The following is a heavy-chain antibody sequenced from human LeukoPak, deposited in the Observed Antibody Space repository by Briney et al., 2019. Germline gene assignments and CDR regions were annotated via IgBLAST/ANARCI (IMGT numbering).Heavy chain of an antibody. CDR1: GASISSYF. Sequence: PSETLSLTCTVSGASISSYFWSWIRQPPGKGLEYVGYVFYSGNTNYNPSLKSRVTISIDTSKKKFSLKLDSVTAADTAVYYCARLVDYYDSSGYLDYWGQGTLVTVSS. CDR2: VFYSGNT. V-gene: IGHV4-59*08. D-gene: IGHD3-22*01. CDR3: ARLVDYYDSSGYLDY. J-gene: IGHJ4*02.